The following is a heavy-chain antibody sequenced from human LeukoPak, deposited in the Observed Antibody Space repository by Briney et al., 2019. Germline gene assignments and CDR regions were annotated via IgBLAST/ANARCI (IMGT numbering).Heavy chain of an antibody. V-gene: IGHV1-69*01. D-gene: IGHD2-2*01. CDR2: GTP. Sequence: GTPTYAQKFQGRVTITADESTSTAYMELSSLRSEDTAVYYCARVDSRYCSSTSCYFYWFDPWGQGTLVTVSS. CDR3: ARVDSRYCSSTSCYFYWFDP. J-gene: IGHJ5*02.